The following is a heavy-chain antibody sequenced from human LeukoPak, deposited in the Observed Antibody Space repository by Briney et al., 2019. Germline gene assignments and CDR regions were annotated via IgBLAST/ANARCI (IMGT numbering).Heavy chain of an antibody. V-gene: IGHV3-30-3*01. Sequence: GGSLRLSCAASGFSFSNYAMHWVRQAPGKGLEWVSIISSGGVYEYYADSVKGRFTISRDNSKNTLYLQLNSLRPEDTAVYYCARDSTYYYDSGSSGPHYFDNWGQGTLVTVSS. CDR1: GFSFSNYA. D-gene: IGHD3-10*01. CDR3: ARDSTYYYDSGSSGPHYFDN. J-gene: IGHJ4*02. CDR2: ISSGGVYE.